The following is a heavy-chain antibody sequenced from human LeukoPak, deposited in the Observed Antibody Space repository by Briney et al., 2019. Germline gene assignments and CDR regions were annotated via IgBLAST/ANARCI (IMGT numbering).Heavy chain of an antibody. Sequence: SETLSLTCTVSGGSISNNYWSWIRQPPGKGLEWIGYISNSGSTNYNPSLKSRVTISVDTSKNQFSLKLTSVTAADTAVYYCARDSGSYHIVDYMDVWGKGTTVTVSS. D-gene: IGHD1-26*01. CDR1: GGSISNNY. CDR3: ARDSGSYHIVDYMDV. J-gene: IGHJ6*03. CDR2: ISNSGST. V-gene: IGHV4-59*12.